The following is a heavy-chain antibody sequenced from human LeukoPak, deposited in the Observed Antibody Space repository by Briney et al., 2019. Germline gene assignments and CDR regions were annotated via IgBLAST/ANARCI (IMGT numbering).Heavy chain of an antibody. Sequence: SETLSLTCTVSGGSVSSYFWSWIRQPPGKGLEWIGYIYNNGNNNYNPSLKSRISISVDTSKNQISLKLSSVTAADTALYYCATYSWSASTPGSWFDPWGQGTLVTVSS. CDR1: GGSVSSYF. V-gene: IGHV4-59*08. CDR2: IYNNGNN. J-gene: IGHJ5*02. CDR3: ATYSWSASTPGSWFDP. D-gene: IGHD2-15*01.